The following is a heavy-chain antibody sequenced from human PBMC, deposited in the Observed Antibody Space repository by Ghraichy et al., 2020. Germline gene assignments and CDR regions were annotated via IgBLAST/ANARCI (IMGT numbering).Heavy chain of an antibody. CDR3: AKDSGWLSDC. CDR1: GFIFSSHA. V-gene: IGHV3-23*01. J-gene: IGHJ4*02. D-gene: IGHD1-26*01. Sequence: GESLNISCAASGFIFSSHAMSWVRQAPGKGLEWVSAITGNGGNTYYADSVKGRFTVSRDNSKNTVYLQMNSLRAEDTAVYYCAKDSGWLSDCWGQGALVIVSS. CDR2: ITGNGGNT.